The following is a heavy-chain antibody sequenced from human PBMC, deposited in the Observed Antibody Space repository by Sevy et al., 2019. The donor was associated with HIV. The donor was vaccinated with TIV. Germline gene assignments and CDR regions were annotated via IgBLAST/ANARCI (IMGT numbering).Heavy chain of an antibody. CDR3: AKALEYSSSSVDY. V-gene: IGHV3-23*01. D-gene: IGHD6-6*01. Sequence: GGSLRLSCAASGFTISRYAMSWVRQAPGKGLEWVSAISGSGGSTYYADSVKGRFTISRDNSKNTLYLQMNSLRAEDTAVYYCAKALEYSSSSVDYWGQGTLVTVSS. J-gene: IGHJ4*02. CDR1: GFTISRYA. CDR2: ISGSGGST.